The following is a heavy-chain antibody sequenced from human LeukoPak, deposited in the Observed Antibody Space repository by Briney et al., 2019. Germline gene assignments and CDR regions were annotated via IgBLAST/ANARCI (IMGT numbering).Heavy chain of an antibody. CDR2: ISHDGSNK. V-gene: IGHV3-30-3*01. CDR3: ARDYYDNMDV. J-gene: IGHJ6*02. CDR1: GFTFSNYA. Sequence: GGSLRLSCAASGFTFSNYAMHWVRQAPGKGLEWVTIISHDGSNKYYADSVKGRFTISRDNSRNTLYLQMNSLRAEDTAVYYCARDYYDNMDVWGQGTTVTVSS.